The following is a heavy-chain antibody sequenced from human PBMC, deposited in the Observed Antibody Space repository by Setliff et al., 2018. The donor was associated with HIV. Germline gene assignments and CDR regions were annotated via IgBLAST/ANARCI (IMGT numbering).Heavy chain of an antibody. D-gene: IGHD6-19*01. Sequence: GESLKISCAASGFTFSSYGMHWARQAPGKGLEWVAFIWYDGSNIYYADSVKGRFTISRDNSKNTLFLQMTSLRGEDTAVYYCAREETYSSGWSPRPGAFDIWGQGTMVTVSS. CDR1: GFTFSSYG. J-gene: IGHJ3*02. V-gene: IGHV3-33*01. CDR3: AREETYSSGWSPRPGAFDI. CDR2: IWYDGSNI.